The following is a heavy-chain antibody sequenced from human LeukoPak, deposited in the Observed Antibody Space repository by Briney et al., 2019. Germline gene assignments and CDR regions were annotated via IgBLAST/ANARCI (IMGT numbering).Heavy chain of an antibody. D-gene: IGHD3-22*01. V-gene: IGHV1-8*01. J-gene: IGHJ5*02. CDR3: ARVPKRGSGYYKNWFDP. Sequence: SVKVSCKASGYTFTSYDINWVRQATGQGLEWMGWMNPNSGNTGYAQKFQGRVTMTRNTSISTAYMELSSLRSEDTAVYYCARVPKRGSGYYKNWFDPWGQGTLVTVSS. CDR1: GYTFTSYD. CDR2: MNPNSGNT.